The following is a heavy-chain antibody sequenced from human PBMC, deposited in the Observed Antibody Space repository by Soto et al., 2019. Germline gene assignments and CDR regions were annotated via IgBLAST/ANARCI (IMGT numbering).Heavy chain of an antibody. V-gene: IGHV3-33*01. J-gene: IGHJ4*02. D-gene: IGHD6-19*01. CDR2: IWFDGSNE. CDR3: AREGINSGWFLDY. Sequence: QVQRVESGGGVVQPGRSLRLSCAASGLTFRHYGMHWVRQATGKGLERGAVIWFDGSNEYYADSVKGRFTISRDNSKNMVDLQMNSLRAEDTAVYYCAREGINSGWFLDYWGQGTQVTVSS. CDR1: GLTFRHYG.